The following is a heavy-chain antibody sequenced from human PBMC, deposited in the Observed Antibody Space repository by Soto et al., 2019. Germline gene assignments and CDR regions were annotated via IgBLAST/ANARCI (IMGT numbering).Heavy chain of an antibody. CDR3: ARGTRDYGDYGY. V-gene: IGHV4-39*01. CDR2: IYYSGST. Sequence: SETLSLTCTVSGGSISSSSYYWGWIRQPPGKGLEWIGSIYYSGSTYYNPSLKSRVTISVDTSKNQFSLKLSSVTAADTAVYYCARGTRDYGDYGYWGQGTLVTVSS. D-gene: IGHD4-17*01. CDR1: GGSISSSSYY. J-gene: IGHJ4*02.